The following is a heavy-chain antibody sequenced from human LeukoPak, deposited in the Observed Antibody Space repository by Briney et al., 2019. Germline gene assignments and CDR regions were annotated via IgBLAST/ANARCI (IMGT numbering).Heavy chain of an antibody. J-gene: IGHJ4*02. CDR3: VRGRRSYGFDH. CDR1: GFNFNNYX. V-gene: IGHV3-13*01. Sequence: SGFNFNNYXXHWVRQAPGKXLEWVSALGSAGDTYYPDSVRGRFTISKETAKNSLYLQMTSLRDEDTAVYYCVRGRRSYGFDHWGQGTLVTVSS. D-gene: IGHD3-16*01. CDR2: LGSAGDT.